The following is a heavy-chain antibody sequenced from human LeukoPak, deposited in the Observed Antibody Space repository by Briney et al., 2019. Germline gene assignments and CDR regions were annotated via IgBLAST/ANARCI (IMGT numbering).Heavy chain of an antibody. CDR1: SGSINNHY. V-gene: IGHV4-59*11. J-gene: IGHJ4*02. CDR3: ARDQIGYDLDS. D-gene: IGHD2-2*01. Sequence: SQTLSLTCIVSSGSINNHYWSWIRQPPGKGLEWIGYIYNSWNTNYNPSLQTRVTISMDASRKQFSLNLTSGTAADTAVYYCARDQIGYDLDSWGQGTLVTVPS. CDR2: IYNSWNT.